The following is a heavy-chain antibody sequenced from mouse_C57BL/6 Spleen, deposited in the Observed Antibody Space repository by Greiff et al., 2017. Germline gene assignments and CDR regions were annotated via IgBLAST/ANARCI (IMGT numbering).Heavy chain of an antibody. Sequence: QVHVKQPGAELVKPGASVKMSCKASGYTFTSYWITWVKQRPGQGLEWIGDIYPGSGSTNYNEKFKSKATLTVDTSSSTAYMQLSSLTSEDSAVYYCARLGTTVVVFDYWGQGTTLTVSS. V-gene: IGHV1-55*01. J-gene: IGHJ2*01. D-gene: IGHD1-1*01. CDR1: GYTFTSYW. CDR3: ARLGTTVVVFDY. CDR2: IYPGSGST.